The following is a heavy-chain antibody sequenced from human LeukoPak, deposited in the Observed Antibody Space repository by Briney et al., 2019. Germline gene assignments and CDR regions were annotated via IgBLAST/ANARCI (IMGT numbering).Heavy chain of an antibody. CDR2: IYSTGTT. D-gene: IGHD1-20*01. Sequence: SQTLSLTCTVSGGSISDYHWNWIRQPAGKGLEWIGRIYSTGTTNYNPSLKSRVTMSVDTSKNQFSLKLSSVTAADTAVYYCARGPTLTGILDYWGQGTLVTVSS. J-gene: IGHJ4*02. V-gene: IGHV4-4*07. CDR3: ARGPTLTGILDY. CDR1: GGSISDYH.